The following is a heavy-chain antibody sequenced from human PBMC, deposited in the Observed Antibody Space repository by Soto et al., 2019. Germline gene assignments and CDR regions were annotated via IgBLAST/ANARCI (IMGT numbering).Heavy chain of an antibody. D-gene: IGHD2-15*01. V-gene: IGHV6-1*01. CDR2: IYDRSKWFH. Sequence: SQTLSLTCVISGDSVSSNGACWNWIRQSPSRGLQWLGRIYDRSKWFHDYAASVESRMAINPDTSRNQFSLQLNYVTPEDTAVYYCARVHCSAGTCLDGLDFWGQGTTVTVSS. J-gene: IGHJ6*02. CDR3: ARVHCSAGTCLDGLDF. CDR1: GDSVSSNGAC.